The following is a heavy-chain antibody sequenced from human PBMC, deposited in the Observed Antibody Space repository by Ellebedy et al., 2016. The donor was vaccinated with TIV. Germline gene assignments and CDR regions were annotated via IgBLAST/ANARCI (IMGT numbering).Heavy chain of an antibody. V-gene: IGHV3-33*01. Sequence: PGGSLRLSCAASGFTFSSYGMNWVRQAPGKGLEWVAVIWYDGSNKYYADSVKGRFTISRDNSKNTLYLQMKSLRAEDTAVYYCASLYEYFDYWGQGTLVTVSS. D-gene: IGHD3-16*01. J-gene: IGHJ4*02. CDR1: GFTFSSYG. CDR2: IWYDGSNK. CDR3: ASLYEYFDY.